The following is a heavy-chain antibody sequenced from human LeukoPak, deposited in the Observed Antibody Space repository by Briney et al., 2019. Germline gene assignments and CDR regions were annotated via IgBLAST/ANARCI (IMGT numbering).Heavy chain of an antibody. Sequence: ASVKVSCKASGGTFSSYAISWVRQAPGQGLEWMGGIIPIFGTANYAQKFQGRVTITADESTSTAYMELSSLRSEDTAVYYCARDRYCSSTSCWRDAFDIWGQGTMVTVSS. J-gene: IGHJ3*02. D-gene: IGHD2-2*01. V-gene: IGHV1-69*13. CDR1: GGTFSSYA. CDR2: IIPIFGTA. CDR3: ARDRYCSSTSCWRDAFDI.